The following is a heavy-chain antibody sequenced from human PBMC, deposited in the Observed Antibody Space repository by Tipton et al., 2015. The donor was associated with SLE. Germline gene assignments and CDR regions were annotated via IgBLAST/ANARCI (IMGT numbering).Heavy chain of an antibody. Sequence: TLSLTCAVYGGSFSGYYWSWIRQPPGKGLEWIGEFNNSGSTNYNPSLKSRVTISVDTSKNQFSLKLSSVAAADTAVYYCARVAVRGVQVVERFDYWDQGTLVTVSS. D-gene: IGHD3-10*01. CDR3: ARVAVRGVQVVERFDY. V-gene: IGHV4-34*01. CDR2: FNNSGST. CDR1: GGSFSGYY. J-gene: IGHJ4*02.